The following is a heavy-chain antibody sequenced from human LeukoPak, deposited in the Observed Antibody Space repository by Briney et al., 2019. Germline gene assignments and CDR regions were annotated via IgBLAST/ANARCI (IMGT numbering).Heavy chain of an antibody. J-gene: IGHJ4*02. V-gene: IGHV3-30*02. CDR2: IQYDGNYK. CDR3: AKEIWSLDY. Sequence: GGSLRLSCAASGFTFSSYAMHWVRQAPGKGLEWVAFIQYDGNYKYYADFVKGRFTISRDNSKNTLYLQMNSLRAEDTAVYYCAKEIWSLDYWGQGTLVTVSS. CDR1: GFTFSSYA. D-gene: IGHD3-10*01.